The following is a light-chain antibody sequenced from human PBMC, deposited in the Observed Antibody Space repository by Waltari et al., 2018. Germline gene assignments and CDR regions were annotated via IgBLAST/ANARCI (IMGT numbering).Light chain of an antibody. CDR3: QQLNGYPPT. V-gene: IGKV1-9*01. CDR2: AAS. Sequence: DIQLTQSPPFLSASVGDRVTITCRASQGISSYLVGYQQKSGKAPKLLIYAASTLQSGVPSRFSGSGSGTEFTLTITSLQPEDFATYYCQQLNGYPPTFGQGTKVDIK. J-gene: IGKJ1*01. CDR1: QGISSY.